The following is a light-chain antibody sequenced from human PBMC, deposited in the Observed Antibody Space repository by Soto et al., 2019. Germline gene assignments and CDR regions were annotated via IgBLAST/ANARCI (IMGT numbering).Light chain of an antibody. Sequence: QSVLTQPASVSGSPGQSITISCTGTGSDIGAYNYVSWYQQHPGKAPKLIIYGVAHRPSGASTRFSASKSAYTASLTISGLQAEDEADYYCSSFTTSYFYVFGPGTKVTVL. CDR1: GSDIGAYNY. CDR3: SSFTTSYFYV. J-gene: IGLJ1*01. CDR2: GVA. V-gene: IGLV2-14*01.